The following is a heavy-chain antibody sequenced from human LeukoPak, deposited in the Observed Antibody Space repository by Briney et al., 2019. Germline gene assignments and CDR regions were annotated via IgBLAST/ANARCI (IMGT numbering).Heavy chain of an antibody. CDR2: VSGSGGST. J-gene: IGHJ1*01. CDR3: ARAFYDSGVYRAEYFQH. CDR1: GFTFSHYG. Sequence: GGSLRLSCAASGFTFSHYGMNWVRQAPGKGLEWVSFVSGSGGSTYSADYVKGRFAISRDNSENTLYLQMNSLRADDTAVYYCARAFYDSGVYRAEYFQHWGQGTLVTVSS. D-gene: IGHD3-22*01. V-gene: IGHV3-23*01.